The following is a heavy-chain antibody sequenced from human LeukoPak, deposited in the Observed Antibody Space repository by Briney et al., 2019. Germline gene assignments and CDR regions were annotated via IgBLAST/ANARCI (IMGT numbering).Heavy chain of an antibody. CDR3: AKDIPMIVDFDY. V-gene: IGHV3-30*18. J-gene: IGHJ4*02. Sequence: GGSLRLSCAASGFTFSSYGVHWVRQAPGKGLEWVAVISYDGSNKYYADSVKGRFTISRDNSKNTLYLQMNSLRAEDTAVYYCAKDIPMIVDFDYWGQGTLVTVSS. CDR2: ISYDGSNK. D-gene: IGHD3-22*01. CDR1: GFTFSSYG.